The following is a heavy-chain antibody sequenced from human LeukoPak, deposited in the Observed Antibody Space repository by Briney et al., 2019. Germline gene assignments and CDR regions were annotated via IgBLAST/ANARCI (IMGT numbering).Heavy chain of an antibody. CDR1: GYTFTGYY. CDR3: ALILVTPGYFDY. D-gene: IGHD3-9*01. J-gene: IGHJ4*02. CDR2: INPNGGGT. V-gene: IGHV1-2*02. Sequence: GASVKVSCKASGYTFTGYYMHWVRQAPGQGLEWMGWINPNGGGTNYAQKFQGRVTMTRDTSISTAYMELSRLRSDDTAVYYCALILVTPGYFDYWGQGTLVTVSS.